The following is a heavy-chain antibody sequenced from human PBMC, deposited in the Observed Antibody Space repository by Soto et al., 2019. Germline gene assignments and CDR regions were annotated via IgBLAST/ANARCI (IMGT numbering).Heavy chain of an antibody. CDR2: IIPIFGTA. D-gene: IGHD2-2*01. CDR1: GGTFSSYA. CDR3: ARDLGKVPADSQY. V-gene: IGHV1-69*13. J-gene: IGHJ4*02. Sequence: VKVSCKASGGTFSSYAISWVRQAPGQGLEWMGGIIPIFGTANYAQKFQGRVTITADESTSTAYMELSSLRSEDTAVYYCARDLGKVPADSQYWGQGTLVTVSS.